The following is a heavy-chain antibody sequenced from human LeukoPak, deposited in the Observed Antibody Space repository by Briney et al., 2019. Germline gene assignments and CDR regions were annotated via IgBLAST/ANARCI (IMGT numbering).Heavy chain of an antibody. CDR2: ISSDSRYI. CDR1: GFTFSHYS. D-gene: IGHD4-23*01. Sequence: GGSLRLSCAASGFTFSHYSMNWVRQAPGKGLEWVSSISSDSRYIYYADSLKGRFTVSRDNAKNSLYLQMNSLRAEDTAVYYCATDYAGNSLWYYYGLGVWGQGTTVTVSS. J-gene: IGHJ6*02. CDR3: ATDYAGNSLWYYYGLGV. V-gene: IGHV3-21*01.